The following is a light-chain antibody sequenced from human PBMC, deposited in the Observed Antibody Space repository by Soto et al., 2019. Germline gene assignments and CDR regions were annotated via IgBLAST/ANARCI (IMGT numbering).Light chain of an antibody. Sequence: SYELTQPPSVSVAPEKTATITCGGNNIGDKRVHWYRQKPGQAPVLLISYDSDRPSGIPERFSGSNSGNTATLTISRGEAGDEVDCYCKVCDIMTDNYVFGGWTKLTGL. V-gene: IGLV3-21*04. CDR1: NIGDKR. CDR2: YDS. CDR3: KVCDIMTDNYV. J-gene: IGLJ1*01.